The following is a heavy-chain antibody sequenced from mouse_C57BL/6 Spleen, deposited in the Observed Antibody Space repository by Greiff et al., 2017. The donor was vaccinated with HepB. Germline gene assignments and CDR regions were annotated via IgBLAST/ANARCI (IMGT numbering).Heavy chain of an antibody. Sequence: QVQLQQPGAELVMPGASVKLSCKASGYTFTSYWMHWVKQRPGQGLEWIGEIDPSDSYTNYNQKFKGKSTLTVDKSSSTAYMQLSSLTSEDSAVYYCARSTAQATWFAYRGQGTLVTVSA. V-gene: IGHV1-69*01. D-gene: IGHD3-2*02. CDR3: ARSTAQATWFAY. J-gene: IGHJ3*01. CDR2: IDPSDSYT. CDR1: GYTFTSYW.